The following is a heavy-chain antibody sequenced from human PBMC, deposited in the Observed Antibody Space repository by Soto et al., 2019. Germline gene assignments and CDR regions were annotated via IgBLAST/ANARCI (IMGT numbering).Heavy chain of an antibody. CDR1: GGSFSGYY. Sequence: SETLSLTCAVYGGSFSGYYWSWIRQPPGKGLEWIGEINHSGSTNYNPSLKSRITISLDTSKNQFSLKLSSVTAADTAVYYCALRYDYRFYWGQGTLVTVSS. J-gene: IGHJ4*02. D-gene: IGHD4-4*01. CDR3: ALRYDYRFY. V-gene: IGHV4-34*09. CDR2: INHSGST.